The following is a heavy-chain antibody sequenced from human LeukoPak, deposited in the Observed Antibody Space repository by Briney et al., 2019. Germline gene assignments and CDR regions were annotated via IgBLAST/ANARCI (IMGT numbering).Heavy chain of an antibody. D-gene: IGHD6-19*01. J-gene: IGHJ5*02. V-gene: IGHV4-34*01. CDR2: IYYSGST. CDR3: ARDNVSSGWYNWFDP. Sequence: SETLSLTCAVYGGSFSGYYWSWIRQPPGKGLEWIGSIYYSGSTYYNPPLKSRVTISVDTSKNQFSLKLSSVTAADTAVYYCARDNVSSGWYNWFDPWGQGTLVTVSS. CDR1: GGSFSGYY.